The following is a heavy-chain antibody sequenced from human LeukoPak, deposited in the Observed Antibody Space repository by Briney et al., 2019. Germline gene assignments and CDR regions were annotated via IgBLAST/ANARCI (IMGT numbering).Heavy chain of an antibody. Sequence: ASVKVSCKASGYTFTSYSMHWLRQAPGQGPEWMAIINPSGDSTSYAPKFQGRVTLTRNTSTSTVYMELSSLRSEDTAVYYCAKDLFMDGHWPYDCWGQGTLVTVSS. V-gene: IGHV1-46*01. D-gene: IGHD1-1*01. CDR1: GYTFTSYS. CDR2: INPSGDST. J-gene: IGHJ4*02. CDR3: AKDLFMDGHWPYDC.